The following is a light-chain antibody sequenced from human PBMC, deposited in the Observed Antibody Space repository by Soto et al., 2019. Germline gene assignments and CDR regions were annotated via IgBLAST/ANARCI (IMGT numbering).Light chain of an antibody. V-gene: IGKV3-15*01. CDR2: GTS. CDR3: HQYNFWPT. Sequence: EIVFTQSPSTLSVSPGERATLSCRASQSVSTNLAWYQQKPGQSPRLLIYGTSTRATDIPARFSGSGSGTEFTLTISSLQSEDSAVYYCHQYNFWPTFGQGTKVDIK. J-gene: IGKJ1*01. CDR1: QSVSTN.